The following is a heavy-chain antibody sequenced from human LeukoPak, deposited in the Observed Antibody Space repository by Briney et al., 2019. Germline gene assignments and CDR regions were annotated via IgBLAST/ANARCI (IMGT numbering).Heavy chain of an antibody. D-gene: IGHD4-17*01. J-gene: IGHJ4*02. CDR1: GLTVTNNY. CDR2: LYSDGDT. V-gene: IGHV3-66*01. Sequence: PGGSLRLSCAASGLTVTNNYWHWVRQPPGKGPEWISILYSDGDTKYADSVKGRFTFSRDSSRSTLYLQMNGLRAEDTAVYYCTYGDYPLTYWGQGTLVSVSS. CDR3: TYGDYPLTY.